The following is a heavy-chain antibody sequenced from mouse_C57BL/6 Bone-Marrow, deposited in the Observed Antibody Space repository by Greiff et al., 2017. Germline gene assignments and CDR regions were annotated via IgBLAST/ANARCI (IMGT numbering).Heavy chain of an antibody. CDR1: GYAFSSYW. CDR3: ARCNYVGAWFAY. J-gene: IGHJ3*01. CDR2: IYPGDGDT. Sequence: VKLMESGAELVKPGASVKISCKASGYAFSSYWMNWVKQRPGKGLEWIGQIYPGDGDTNYNGKFKGKATLTADKSSSTAYMQLSSLTSEDSAVYFCARCNYVGAWFAYWGQGTLVTVSA. D-gene: IGHD2-1*01. V-gene: IGHV1-80*01.